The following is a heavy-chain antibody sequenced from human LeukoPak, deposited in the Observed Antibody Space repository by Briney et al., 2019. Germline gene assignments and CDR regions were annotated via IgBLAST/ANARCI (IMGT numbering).Heavy chain of an antibody. Sequence: SETLSLTCTVSGGSISSYYWSWIRQPPGKGLEWIWYIYYIGSTNYNPSLKSRVTISVDTSKNQFSLKLSSVTAADTAVYYCARTHTDPSYYDILTGYYWGDAFDIWGQGTMVTVSS. D-gene: IGHD3-9*01. CDR3: ARTHTDPSYYDILTGYYWGDAFDI. V-gene: IGHV4-59*01. J-gene: IGHJ3*02. CDR2: IYYIGST. CDR1: GGSISSYY.